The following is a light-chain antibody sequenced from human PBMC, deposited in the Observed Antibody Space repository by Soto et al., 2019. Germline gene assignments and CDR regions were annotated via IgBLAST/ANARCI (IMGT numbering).Light chain of an antibody. V-gene: IGKV3-20*01. CDR3: QQYDGSLT. CDR2: GAS. Sequence: EIVLTQSPGTLSLSPGERATLSCRASQSFSSSYLAWYQQKPGQAPRLLIYGASSRATGIPDRFRGSGSGTDFTLTISRLEPEDFAVYYCQQYDGSLTFGGGTKVEIK. J-gene: IGKJ4*01. CDR1: QSFSSSY.